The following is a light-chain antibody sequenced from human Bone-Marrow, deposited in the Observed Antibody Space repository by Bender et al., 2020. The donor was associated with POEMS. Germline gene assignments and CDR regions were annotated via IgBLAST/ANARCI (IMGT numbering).Light chain of an antibody. CDR3: NSYTSSSTWV. CDR1: SSDVGGYNY. CDR2: NVN. J-gene: IGLJ3*02. Sequence: QSALTQPASVSGSPGQSITISCTGTSSDVGGYNYVSWYQQHPGKPPKLIIYNVNNRPSGGSNRFSGSNSGSTTSLTIPGLQAEDEADYYCNSYTSSSTWVFGGGTTLTVL. V-gene: IGLV2-14*03.